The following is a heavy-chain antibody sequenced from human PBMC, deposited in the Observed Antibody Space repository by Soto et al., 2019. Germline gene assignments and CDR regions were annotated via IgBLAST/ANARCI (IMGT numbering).Heavy chain of an antibody. CDR3: AIRPAVAGTRQFDY. V-gene: IGHV1-2*02. CDR1: GYTFTGYY. CDR2: INPNSGGT. J-gene: IGHJ4*02. D-gene: IGHD6-19*01. Sequence: ASVEVSCKXSGYTFTGYYMHWVRQAPGQGLEWMGWINPNSGGTNYAQKFQGRVTMTRDTSISTAYMELSRLRSDDTAVYYCAIRPAVAGTRQFDYWGQGTLVTVSS.